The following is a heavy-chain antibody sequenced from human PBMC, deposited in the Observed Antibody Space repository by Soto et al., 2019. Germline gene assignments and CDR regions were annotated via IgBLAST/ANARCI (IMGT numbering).Heavy chain of an antibody. CDR3: ARVGSRSLTKY. CDR2: IFSGGST. Sequence: EVQLVESGGGLIQPGGSLRLSCAASGFTVSDDYMSWVRQAPGKGLGWVSVIFSGGSTFYAASVKGRFTISRDNSKNTVFLQMNSLRADDTAVYYCARVGSRSLTKYWGQGTLVTVSA. D-gene: IGHD2-8*01. J-gene: IGHJ4*02. CDR1: GFTVSDDY. V-gene: IGHV3-53*01.